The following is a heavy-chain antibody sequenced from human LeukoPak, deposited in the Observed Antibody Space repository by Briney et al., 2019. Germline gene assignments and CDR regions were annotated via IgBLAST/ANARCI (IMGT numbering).Heavy chain of an antibody. Sequence: SETLSLTCTVSGGSISSGSYYWSWIRQPAGKGLEWIGRIYTSGSTNYNPSLKSRVTISVDTSKNQFSLKLSSVTAADTAVYYCARVIRSSSWYYYYYYMDVWGKGTTVTVSS. CDR3: ARVIRSSSWYYYYYYMDV. J-gene: IGHJ6*03. CDR1: GGSISSGSYY. D-gene: IGHD6-13*01. V-gene: IGHV4-61*02. CDR2: IYTSGST.